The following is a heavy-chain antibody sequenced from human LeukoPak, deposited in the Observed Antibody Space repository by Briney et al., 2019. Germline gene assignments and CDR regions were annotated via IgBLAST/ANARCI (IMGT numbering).Heavy chain of an antibody. Sequence: SETLSLTCTVSGGSISSYYWSWIRQPPGKGLEWIGYIYYSGSTNYNPSLKSRVTISVDTSKNQFSLKLSSVTAADTAVYYCARSRYNWNYGYWGQGTLVTVSS. CDR3: ARSRYNWNYGY. J-gene: IGHJ4*02. D-gene: IGHD1-7*01. CDR1: GGSISSYY. CDR2: IYYSGST. V-gene: IGHV4-59*01.